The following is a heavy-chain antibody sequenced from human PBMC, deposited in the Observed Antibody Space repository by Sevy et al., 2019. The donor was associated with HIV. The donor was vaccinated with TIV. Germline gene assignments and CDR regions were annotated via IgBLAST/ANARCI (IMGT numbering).Heavy chain of an antibody. CDR3: ARSANGDFRSYEYYYYGMDV. CDR2: MSPNTGAT. V-gene: IGHV1-8*01. CDR1: GYTFTTYD. J-gene: IGHJ6*02. D-gene: IGHD3-16*01. Sequence: ASVKVSCAAFGYTFTTYDINWVRQAPGQGLEWMGWMSPNTGATGFAQKFQGRVTLTRNKSITAAYMELSSLTYEDTAIYYCARSANGDFRSYEYYYYGMDVWGQGTTVTVSS.